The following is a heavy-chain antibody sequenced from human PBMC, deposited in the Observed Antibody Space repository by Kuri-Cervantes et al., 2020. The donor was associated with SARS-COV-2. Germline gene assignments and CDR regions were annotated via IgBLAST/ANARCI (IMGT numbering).Heavy chain of an antibody. J-gene: IGHJ3*02. CDR2: ISSSSSTI. CDR3: ARGGGILSLGWSNAFDI. V-gene: IGHV3-48*01. D-gene: IGHD6-19*01. Sequence: GESLKISCAASGFTFSSYSMNWVRQAPGKGLEWVSYISSSSSTIYYADSVKGRFTISRDNAKNSLYLQMNSLRAEDTAVYYCARGGGILSLGWSNAFDIWGQGTMVTVSS. CDR1: GFTFSSYS.